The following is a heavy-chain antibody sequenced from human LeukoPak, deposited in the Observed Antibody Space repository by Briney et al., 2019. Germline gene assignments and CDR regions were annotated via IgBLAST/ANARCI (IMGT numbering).Heavy chain of an antibody. J-gene: IGHJ6*02. Sequence: SVKVSFKPSGGTFISFAITWVRQAPGQGLEWMGRIIPVLNITTYAQKFQGRVTITADTSTSTVYMELSSLRSEETAVYYCAKDQGLTAPPPYGLDVWGQGTTVIVTS. CDR2: IIPVLNIT. V-gene: IGHV1-69*04. CDR1: GGTFISFA. CDR3: AKDQGLTAPPPYGLDV. D-gene: IGHD5-18*01.